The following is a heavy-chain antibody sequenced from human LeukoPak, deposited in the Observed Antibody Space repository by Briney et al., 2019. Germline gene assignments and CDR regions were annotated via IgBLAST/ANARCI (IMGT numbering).Heavy chain of an antibody. J-gene: IGHJ4*02. CDR1: GFTFSSYA. Sequence: GGSLRLSCAASGFTFSSYAMSWVRQAPGKGLEWVSAISGSGGSTYYADSVKGRFTISRDNSKNTLYLQMNSLRAEDTAVFYCAKTRYNWNYFDYWGQGTLVTVSS. CDR3: AKTRYNWNYFDY. CDR2: ISGSGGST. V-gene: IGHV3-23*01. D-gene: IGHD1-20*01.